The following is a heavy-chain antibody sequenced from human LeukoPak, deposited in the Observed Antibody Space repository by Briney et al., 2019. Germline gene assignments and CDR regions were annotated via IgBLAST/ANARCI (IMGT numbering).Heavy chain of an antibody. V-gene: IGHV3-23*01. CDR1: GFTFSSYA. CDR2: ISGSGSNT. D-gene: IGHD3-22*01. J-gene: IGHJ4*02. CDR3: AKEPQIDRRPDY. Sequence: GGSLRLSCAASGFTFSSYAMSWVRQAPGKGLEWVSAISGSGSNTYYADSVKGRYTISRDNSKNTLYPQMNTLRTEDTAVYYCAKEPQIDRRPDYWGQGTLVTVSS.